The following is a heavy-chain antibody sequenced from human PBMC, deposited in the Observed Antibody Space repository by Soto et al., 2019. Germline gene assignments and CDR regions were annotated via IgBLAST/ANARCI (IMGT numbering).Heavy chain of an antibody. D-gene: IGHD1-26*01. J-gene: IGHJ4*02. CDR2: IHDSGST. V-gene: IGHV4-59*12. CDR1: GGSISSYY. Sequence: SETLSLTCTVSGGSISSYYWNWIRQPPGKGLEWIGYIHDSGSTNYNPSLKSRVTISVDTSKNQFSMKMTSVTAADTAVYYCARGLITGSQYSGGWYYFDSWGQGTQVTVSS. CDR3: ARGLITGSQYSGGWYYFDS.